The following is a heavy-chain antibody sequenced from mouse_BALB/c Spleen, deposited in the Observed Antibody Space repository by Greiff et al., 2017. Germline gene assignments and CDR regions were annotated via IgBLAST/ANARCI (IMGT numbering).Heavy chain of an antibody. D-gene: IGHD1-1*01. CDR2: INSNGGST. Sequence: EVHLVESGGGLVKLGGSLKLSCAASGFTFSSYYMSWVRQTPEKRLELVAAINSNGGSTYYPDTVKGRFTISRDNAKNTLYLQMSSLKSEDTAMYYCARFITTVVDFDYWGQGTTLTVSS. J-gene: IGHJ2*01. CDR1: GFTFSSYY. CDR3: ARFITTVVDFDY. V-gene: IGHV5-6-2*01.